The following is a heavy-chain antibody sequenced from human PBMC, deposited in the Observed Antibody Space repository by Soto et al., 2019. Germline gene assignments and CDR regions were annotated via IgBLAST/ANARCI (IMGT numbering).Heavy chain of an antibody. CDR2: INAGNGNT. CDR1: GYTFTSYA. CDR3: ARSIVVVTAADY. D-gene: IGHD2-21*02. J-gene: IGHJ4*02. Sequence: QVQLVQSGAEVKKPGASVKVSCKASGYTFTSYAMHWVRQAPGQRLEWMGWINAGNGNTKYSQKFQGRVTITRDTSASTAYRELSSLRSEATAVYYCARSIVVVTAADYWGQGTLVTVSS. V-gene: IGHV1-3*01.